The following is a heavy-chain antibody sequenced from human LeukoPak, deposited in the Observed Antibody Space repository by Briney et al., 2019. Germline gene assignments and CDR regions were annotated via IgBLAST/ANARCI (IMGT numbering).Heavy chain of an antibody. J-gene: IGHJ6*03. CDR3: ARMGVYSGWYSYYYYYYMDV. Sequence: PGGSLRLSCAASGFTFSSDWMSWVRQAPGKGLEWVANIKQEGSEKYYVDSVKGRFTISRDNAKNSLYLQMNSLRAEDTAVYYCARMGVYSGWYSYYYYYYMDVWGKGTTVTVSS. CDR2: IKQEGSEK. D-gene: IGHD6-19*01. CDR1: GFTFSSDW. V-gene: IGHV3-7*01.